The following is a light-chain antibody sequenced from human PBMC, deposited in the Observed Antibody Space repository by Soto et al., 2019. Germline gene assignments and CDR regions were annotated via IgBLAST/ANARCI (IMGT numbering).Light chain of an antibody. J-gene: IGLJ2*01. V-gene: IGLV2-8*01. CDR1: ISDVGGYNY. CDR2: EVS. CDR3: GSYEDFHNYVA. Sequence: QSALTQPPSASGSPGQSVTISCTGTISDVGGYNYVSWYQQHPGKAPKLMIYEVSERPSGVPDRFSGSKSGNTASLTVSGLQAEDEADYYCGSYEDFHNYVAFGGGTKLTVL.